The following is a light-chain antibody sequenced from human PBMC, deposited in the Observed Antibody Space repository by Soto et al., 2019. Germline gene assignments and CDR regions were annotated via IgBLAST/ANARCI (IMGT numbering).Light chain of an antibody. CDR2: GAS. CDR1: QSVSSNF. CDR3: QQYGTSPPT. V-gene: IGKV3-20*01. J-gene: IGKJ1*01. Sequence: EIVLTQSPGTLSLSPGERATLSCKASQSVSSNFLAWYQRKPGQAPRLLIYGASYRATDIPYRFSGSGSGTDFTLTITRLEAEDFAVYYCQQYGTSPPTFGQGTKVDI.